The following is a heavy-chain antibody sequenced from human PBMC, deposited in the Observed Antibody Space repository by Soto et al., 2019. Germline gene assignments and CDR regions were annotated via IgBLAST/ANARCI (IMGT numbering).Heavy chain of an antibody. CDR2: ISYDGSNK. CDR1: GFTFSSYG. V-gene: IGHV3-30*18. Sequence: PGGSLRLSCAASGFTFSSYGMHWVRQAPGKGLEWVAVISYDGSNKYYADSVKGRFTISRDNSKNTLYLQMNSLRAEDTAVYYCAKEGPYDILTGYYPEYYFDYWGQGTLVTVSS. CDR3: AKEGPYDILTGYYPEYYFDY. J-gene: IGHJ4*02. D-gene: IGHD3-9*01.